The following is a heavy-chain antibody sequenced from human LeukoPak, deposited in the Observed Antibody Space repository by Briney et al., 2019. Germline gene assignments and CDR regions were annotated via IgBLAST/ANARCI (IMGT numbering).Heavy chain of an antibody. J-gene: IGHJ4*02. CDR3: AREGTSLWFYFDY. D-gene: IGHD2-21*01. CDR1: GFTFSSHW. CDR2: IKQDGSQE. V-gene: IGHV3-7*01. Sequence: GGSLRLSCAASGFTFSSHWMSWVRQAPGKGLEWVANIKQDGSQEYYVDSVKGRFTISRDNAKSSLYLQMNNLKADDTAVYYCAREGTSLWFYFDYWGRGSLVIVSS.